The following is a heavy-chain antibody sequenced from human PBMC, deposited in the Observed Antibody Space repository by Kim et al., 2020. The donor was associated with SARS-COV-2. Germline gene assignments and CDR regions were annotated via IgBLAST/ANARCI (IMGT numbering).Heavy chain of an antibody. CDR3: ARTPCGSACYLLDP. V-gene: IGHV3-7*01. CDR1: GFTFSTYW. J-gene: IGHJ5*02. Sequence: GGSLRLSCAASGFTFSTYWMTWVRQAPGKGLEWVSNINRDGSEKYSVDSVEGRFTISRDNAKNSLYLQINSLRAEDTAVYYCARTPCGSACYLLDPRG. CDR2: INRDGSEK. D-gene: IGHD6-19*01.